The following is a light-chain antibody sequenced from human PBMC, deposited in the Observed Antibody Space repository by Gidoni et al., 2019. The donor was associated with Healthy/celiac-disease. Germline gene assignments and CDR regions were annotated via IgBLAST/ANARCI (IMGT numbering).Light chain of an antibody. CDR3: QQSYSTPPT. J-gene: IGKJ1*01. Sequence: DIQITQSPSSLSASVGDRVTITCRASQSISSYLNWYQQKPGKAPKPLIYAASSLQSGVPSRFSGSGSGTDFTLTISSLQPEDFATDYCQQSYSTPPTFGQGTKVEIK. CDR1: QSISSY. CDR2: AAS. V-gene: IGKV1-39*01.